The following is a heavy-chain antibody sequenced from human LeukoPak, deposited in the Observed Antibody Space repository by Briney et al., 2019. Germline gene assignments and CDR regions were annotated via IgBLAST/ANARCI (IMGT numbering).Heavy chain of an antibody. CDR1: GFTFSSYW. CDR2: IKQDGSEK. D-gene: IGHD2-21*02. CDR3: AKGLGDFGRTGAFDI. V-gene: IGHV3-7*03. Sequence: GGSLRLSCAASGFTFSSYWMSWVRQAPGKGLEWVANIKQDGSEKYYVDSVKGRFTISRDNSKNTLYLQMNSLRDADTAVYYCAKGLGDFGRTGAFDIWGQGTMVTVSS. J-gene: IGHJ3*02.